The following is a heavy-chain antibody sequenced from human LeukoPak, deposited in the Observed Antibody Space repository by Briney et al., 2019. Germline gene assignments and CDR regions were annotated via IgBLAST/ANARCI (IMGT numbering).Heavy chain of an antibody. CDR3: ARGMIGDLYAFDI. J-gene: IGHJ3*02. Sequence: GGSLRLSCAASGFTFSSNGMHWVRQAPGKGLEWVAVIWPDGSIKYYADSVKGRFTISRDNSMNTLYLQMSSLRAEDTAVYYCARGMIGDLYAFDIWGQGTMVTVSS. CDR2: IWPDGSIK. D-gene: IGHD4-17*01. CDR1: GFTFSSNG. V-gene: IGHV3-33*01.